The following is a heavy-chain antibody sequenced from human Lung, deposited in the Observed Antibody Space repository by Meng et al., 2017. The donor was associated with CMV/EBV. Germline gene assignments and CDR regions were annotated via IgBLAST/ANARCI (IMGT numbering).Heavy chain of an antibody. J-gene: IGHJ4*02. CDR1: GFTFSSYA. CDR2: ISADGGST. CDR3: AREAPSGSYDY. V-gene: IGHV3-64*02. Sequence: CAASGFTFSSYALHWVRQAPGEGLESVSAISADGGSTYYADSVKGRFTISRDNSKSTLYLQMGSLRDEDMAMYYCAREAPSGSYDYWGQGTLVTVSS. D-gene: IGHD1-26*01.